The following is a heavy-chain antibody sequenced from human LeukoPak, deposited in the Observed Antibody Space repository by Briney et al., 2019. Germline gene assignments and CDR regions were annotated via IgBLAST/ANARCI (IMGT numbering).Heavy chain of an antibody. V-gene: IGHV4-39*07. CDR2: IYYSGST. CDR3: ARAHAAAATSWLDP. CDR1: DGSISSSSYY. D-gene: IGHD6-13*01. Sequence: SETLSLTCTVSDGSISSSSYYWGWIRQPPGKGLEWIGNIYYSGSTYYNPSLKSRVTISVDTSKNQFSLNLTSVTAADTAVYYCARAHAAAATSWLDPWGQGALVTVSS. J-gene: IGHJ5*02.